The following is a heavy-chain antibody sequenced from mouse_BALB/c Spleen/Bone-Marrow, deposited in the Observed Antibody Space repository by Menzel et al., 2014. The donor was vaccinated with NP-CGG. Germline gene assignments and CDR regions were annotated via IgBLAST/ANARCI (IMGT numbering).Heavy chain of an antibody. V-gene: IGHV1S135*01. CDR3: SRARGYAMDY. CDR1: SYSFTDYN. Sequence: VQLQHSGPELVKPGAPVKVSCQASSYSFTDYNIYWVKQSHGKSLEWIGYIDPYNGATNYNQKFKGQATLTVDKSSSTAFMHLNSLTSADSAVYYCSRARGYAMDYWGQGTSVTVSS. J-gene: IGHJ4*01. CDR2: IDPYNGAT.